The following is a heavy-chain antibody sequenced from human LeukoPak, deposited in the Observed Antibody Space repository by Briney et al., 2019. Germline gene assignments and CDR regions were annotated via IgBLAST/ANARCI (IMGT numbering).Heavy chain of an antibody. Sequence: ASVKVSCKASGYTFTSYYMHWVRQAPGQGLEWMGIINPSGGSTSYAQKFQGRVTMTRDMSTSTVYMELSSLRSEGTAVYYCARDVLSRQNLAGLDYWGQGTLVTVSS. CDR1: GYTFTSYY. CDR3: ARDVLSRQNLAGLDY. CDR2: INPSGGST. V-gene: IGHV1-46*01. J-gene: IGHJ4*02. D-gene: IGHD2/OR15-2a*01.